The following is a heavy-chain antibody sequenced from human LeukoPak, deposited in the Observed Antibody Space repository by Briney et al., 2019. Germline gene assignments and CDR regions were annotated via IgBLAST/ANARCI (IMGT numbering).Heavy chain of an antibody. D-gene: IGHD4-17*01. V-gene: IGHV1-69*01. CDR3: ARVEPTTVTTIRPYYYYYMDV. J-gene: IGHJ6*03. CDR2: FDPEDAKT. Sequence: PGGSLRLSCAASGFTFSSYEMNWVRQAPGKGLEWMGGFDPEDAKTIYAQKFQGRVTITADESTSTAYMELSSLRSEDTAVYYCARVEPTTVTTIRPYYYYYMDVWGKGTTVTISS. CDR1: GFTFSSYE.